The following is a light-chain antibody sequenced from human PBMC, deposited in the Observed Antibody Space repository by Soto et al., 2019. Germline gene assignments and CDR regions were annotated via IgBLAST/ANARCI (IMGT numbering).Light chain of an antibody. CDR1: QSVSSSY. CDR2: GAS. V-gene: IGKV3-20*01. J-gene: IGKJ5*01. Sequence: VVLTQSPGTLSLSPGERATLSCRASQSVSSSYLAWYQQKPGQAPRLLIYGASSRATGIPDRFSGSGSGTDFTLTISRLEPEDFAVYYCQQYGSSPLVIFGQGTRLEIK. CDR3: QQYGSSPLVI.